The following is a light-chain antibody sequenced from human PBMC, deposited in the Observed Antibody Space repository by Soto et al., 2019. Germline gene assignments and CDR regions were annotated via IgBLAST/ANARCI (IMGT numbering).Light chain of an antibody. V-gene: IGKV1-39*01. CDR2: AAS. Sequence: DIQVTQSPSSLSASVGDRVTITCRAGQSIRNYLNWYQQKPGKAPKLLIYAASSLQGGVPSRFKGRGSGPDCHLSITSRQPEYFAYYYLHQIYIIPSTFVQRTKIE. CDR1: QSIRNY. J-gene: IGKJ2*01. CDR3: HQIYIIPST.